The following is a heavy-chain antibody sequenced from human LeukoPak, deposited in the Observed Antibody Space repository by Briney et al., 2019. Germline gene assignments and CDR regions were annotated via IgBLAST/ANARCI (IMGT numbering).Heavy chain of an antibody. J-gene: IGHJ5*02. D-gene: IGHD6-19*01. V-gene: IGHV4-59*01. Sequence: SETLSLTCTVSGGSISSYYWSWLRQPPGKGLEWVGYIYYSGSTNYNPSLRNRVTISVDTSKNQFSLKLSSVTAADTAVYYCASAGYSSGWYGWFDPWGQGTLVTVSS. CDR3: ASAGYSSGWYGWFDP. CDR1: GGSISSYY. CDR2: IYYSGST.